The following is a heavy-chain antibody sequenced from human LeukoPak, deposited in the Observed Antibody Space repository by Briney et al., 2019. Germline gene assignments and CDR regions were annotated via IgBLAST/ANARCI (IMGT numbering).Heavy chain of an antibody. CDR2: IYYSGST. J-gene: IGHJ3*02. D-gene: IGHD3-3*01. CDR3: ARDRRYDFWSGYYNGDAFDI. CDR1: GGSISSGGYS. V-gene: IGHV4-61*08. Sequence: PSETLSLTCAVSGGSISSGGYSWSWIRQPPGKGLEWIGYIYYSGSTNYNPSLKSRVTISVDTSKNQFSLKLSSVTAADTAVYYCARDRRYDFWSGYYNGDAFDIWGQGTMVTVSS.